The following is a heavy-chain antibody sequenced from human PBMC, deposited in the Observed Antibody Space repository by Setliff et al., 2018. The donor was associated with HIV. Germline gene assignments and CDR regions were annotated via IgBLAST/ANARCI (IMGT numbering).Heavy chain of an antibody. V-gene: IGHV3-30*02. J-gene: IGHJ4*02. CDR2: IRYDGATK. CDR1: GFTFSSYG. Sequence: PGGSLRLSCAASGFTFSSYGMHWVRQAPGKGLEWVAFIRYDGATKYYGDSMKGRFTISRDNSKNTLYLEMNSLRAEDTAVYYCAKDRGTRTFYFDYWGQGTLVTVSS. D-gene: IGHD3-16*01. CDR3: AKDRGTRTFYFDY.